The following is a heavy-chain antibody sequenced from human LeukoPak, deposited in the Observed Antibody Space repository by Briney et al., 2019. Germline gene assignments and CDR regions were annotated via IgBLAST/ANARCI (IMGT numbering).Heavy chain of an antibody. V-gene: IGHV3-74*01. D-gene: IGHD6-19*01. Sequence: GGSLRLSCAASGFTFSSYWMHWVRQAPGKGLVWVSRINTDGSSTSHADSVKGRFTISRDNAKKSLDLQMNSVRAEDTALYYCARDGGVAVAYDYWGQGTLVTVS. J-gene: IGHJ4*02. CDR1: GFTFSSYW. CDR2: INTDGSST. CDR3: ARDGGVAVAYDY.